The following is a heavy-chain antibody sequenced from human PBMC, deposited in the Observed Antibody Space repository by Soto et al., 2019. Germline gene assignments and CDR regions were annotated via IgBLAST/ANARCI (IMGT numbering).Heavy chain of an antibody. Sequence: ASETLSLTCTVSGGSISSSSYYWGWIRQPPGKGLEWIGSIYYSGNTYYNPSLKSRVTISVDTSKNQFSLKLSSVTAADTAVYYCARRLTTIPFVEWYFDLWGRGTLVTVSS. CDR1: GGSISSSSYY. CDR2: IYYSGNT. D-gene: IGHD4-17*01. J-gene: IGHJ2*01. V-gene: IGHV4-39*01. CDR3: ARRLTTIPFVEWYFDL.